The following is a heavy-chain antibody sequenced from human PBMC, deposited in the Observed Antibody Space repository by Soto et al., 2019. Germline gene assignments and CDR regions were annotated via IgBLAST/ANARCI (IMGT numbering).Heavy chain of an antibody. D-gene: IGHD6-13*01. Sequence: DVQLVESGGGLVQPGRSLRLSCAASGFTFDDYAMHWVRQGPGKGLEWVSGISWNSGSIGYADSVKGRFTISRDNAKNSLYLQMNSLRAEDTALYYCAKDMGSSWHLPDYWGQGTLVTVSS. CDR2: ISWNSGSI. CDR1: GFTFDDYA. CDR3: AKDMGSSWHLPDY. J-gene: IGHJ4*02. V-gene: IGHV3-9*01.